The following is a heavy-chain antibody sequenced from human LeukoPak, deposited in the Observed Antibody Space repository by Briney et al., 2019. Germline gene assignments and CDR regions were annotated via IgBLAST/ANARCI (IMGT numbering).Heavy chain of an antibody. V-gene: IGHV4-34*01. Sequence: SETLSLTCAVYGGSFSGYYWSWIRQPPGKGLEWIGEINHSGSTNYNPSLKSRVTISVDTSKNQFSLKLSSVTAADTAVYYCARGGIAAAGTSGYYYYYMDVWGKGTTVTVSS. CDR2: INHSGST. CDR1: GGSFSGYY. CDR3: ARGGIAAAGTSGYYYYYMDV. J-gene: IGHJ6*03. D-gene: IGHD6-13*01.